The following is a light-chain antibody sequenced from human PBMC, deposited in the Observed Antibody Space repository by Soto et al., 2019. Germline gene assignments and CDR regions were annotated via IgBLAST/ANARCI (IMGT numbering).Light chain of an antibody. V-gene: IGLV2-14*03. CDR2: DVS. Sequence: QSALTQPASVSGSPGQSITISCTGTSSDVGGYNYVSWYQQHPGKAPKLMIYDVSNRPSGVSNRFSGSKSGNTASLAISGLRTEDEADYDCSSYTSGTTPVVFGGGTQLTVL. J-gene: IGLJ2*01. CDR1: SSDVGGYNY. CDR3: SSYTSGTTPVV.